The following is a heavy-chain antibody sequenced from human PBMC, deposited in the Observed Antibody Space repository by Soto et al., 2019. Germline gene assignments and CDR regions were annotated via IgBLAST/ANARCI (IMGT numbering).Heavy chain of an antibody. Sequence: GGSLRLSCAPSGFTFSSYAMSWVRQAPGKGLEWVSAISGSGGSTYYADSVKGRFTISRDNSKNTLYLQMNSLRAEDTAVYYCAKGSSSYPGAHFDYWGQGTLVTVSS. CDR1: GFTFSSYA. CDR3: AKGSSSYPGAHFDY. D-gene: IGHD6-6*01. CDR2: ISGSGGST. V-gene: IGHV3-23*01. J-gene: IGHJ4*02.